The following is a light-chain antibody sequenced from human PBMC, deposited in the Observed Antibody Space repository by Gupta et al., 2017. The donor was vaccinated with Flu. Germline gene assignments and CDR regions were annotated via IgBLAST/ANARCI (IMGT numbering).Light chain of an antibody. Sequence: PGLSASVGDKASLSCWASPSNSSWLAWYQQKPGKAPKLLIYKASSRESGVPSRSSGSGSGTEFTLTISSLQADDVAIYYCQQDNSSSSTFGQGTKVEIK. V-gene: IGKV1-5*03. CDR3: QQDNSSSST. CDR2: KAS. CDR1: PSNSSW. J-gene: IGKJ2*01.